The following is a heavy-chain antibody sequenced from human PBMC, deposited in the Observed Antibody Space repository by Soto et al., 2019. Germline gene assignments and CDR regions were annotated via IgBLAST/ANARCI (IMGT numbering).Heavy chain of an antibody. CDR3: ARTYDGSGPNAGGYAFDI. CDR1: GASISAYY. CDR2: IYYSGST. V-gene: IGHV4-59*01. Sequence: QVQLQESGPGLVKPSETLSLTCSVSGASISAYYWSWIRQPPGKGLEWIAYIYYSGSTSYNPSLKSRVSISRXAXXXPXXLRPSSVTAADSSVYYCARTYDGSGPNAGGYAFDIWGPGTMATVSS. D-gene: IGHD3-22*01. J-gene: IGHJ3*02.